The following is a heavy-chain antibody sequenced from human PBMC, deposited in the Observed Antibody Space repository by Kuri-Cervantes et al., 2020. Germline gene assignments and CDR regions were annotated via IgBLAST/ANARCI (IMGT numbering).Heavy chain of an antibody. CDR1: GFTFSSYG. CDR3: ARGDGYDSSGDHAFDI. Sequence: GGSLRLSCAASGFTFSSYGMHWVRQAPGKGLEWVAFIRYDGSNKYYADSVKGRFTISRDNSKNALYLQMNSLRAGDTAVYYRARGDGYDSSGDHAFDIWGQGTMVTVSS. D-gene: IGHD3-22*01. CDR2: IRYDGSNK. J-gene: IGHJ3*02. V-gene: IGHV3-30*02.